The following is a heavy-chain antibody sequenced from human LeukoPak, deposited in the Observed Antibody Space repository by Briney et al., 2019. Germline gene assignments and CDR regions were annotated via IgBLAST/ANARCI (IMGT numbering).Heavy chain of an antibody. CDR2: INPSGGST. Sequence: ASVKVSCKASGYTFTSYYMHWVRQAPGQGLEWVGIINPSGGSTSYAQKFQGRVTMTRDTSTSTVYMELSSLRSEDTAVYYCARGVRLGYCSGGSCSHFDYWGQGTLVTVSS. D-gene: IGHD2-15*01. J-gene: IGHJ4*02. CDR1: GYTFTSYY. CDR3: ARGVRLGYCSGGSCSHFDY. V-gene: IGHV1-46*01.